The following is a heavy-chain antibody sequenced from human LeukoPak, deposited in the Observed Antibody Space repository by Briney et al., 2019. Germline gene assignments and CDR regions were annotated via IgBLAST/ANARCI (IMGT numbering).Heavy chain of an antibody. V-gene: IGHV3-74*01. CDR2: ITSDGSGA. CDR1: GFSFSAYW. Sequence: GGSLRLSCAASGFSFSAYWMQWVRQVPGKGLVWISRITSDGSGANYADSVKGRFTISRDNAKNTLCLQMNSLRAEDTAVYYCARALKYNSGYDWGGEYWGQGTLVTVSS. CDR3: ARALKYNSGYDWGGEY. D-gene: IGHD5-12*01. J-gene: IGHJ4*02.